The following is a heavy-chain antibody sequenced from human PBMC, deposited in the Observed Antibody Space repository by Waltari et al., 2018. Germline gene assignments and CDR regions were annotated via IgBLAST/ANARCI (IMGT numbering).Heavy chain of an antibody. V-gene: IGHV4-30-4*08. Sequence: QVQLQESGPGLVKPSQTLSLTCTVSGGSISSGDYYWSWIRQPPGKGLEWIGYIYYSGSTYYNPSLKSRVTISVDTSKNQFSLKLSSVTAADTAVYYCARDRKGMITFGGVTPRRGYYYYGMDVWGQGTTVTVSS. J-gene: IGHJ6*02. D-gene: IGHD3-16*01. CDR1: GGSISSGDYY. CDR3: ARDRKGMITFGGVTPRRGYYYYGMDV. CDR2: IYYSGST.